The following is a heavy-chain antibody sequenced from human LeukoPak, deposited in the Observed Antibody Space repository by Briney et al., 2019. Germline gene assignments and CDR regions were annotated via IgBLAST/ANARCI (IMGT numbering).Heavy chain of an antibody. CDR1: GGSISSGGYY. CDR2: IYYSGST. D-gene: IGHD1-7*01. CDR3: ARHESGTTLLQYDYYYGMDV. J-gene: IGHJ6*02. Sequence: PSETLSLTCTVSGGSISSGGYYWSWIRQHPGKGLEWIGYIYYSGSTYYNPSLKSRVTISVDTSKNQFSLKLSSVTAADTAVYYCARHESGTTLLQYDYYYGMDVWGQGTTVTVSS. V-gene: IGHV4-31*03.